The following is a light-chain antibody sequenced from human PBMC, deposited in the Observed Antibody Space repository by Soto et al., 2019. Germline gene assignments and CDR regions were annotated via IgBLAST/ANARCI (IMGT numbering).Light chain of an antibody. J-gene: IGKJ5*01. CDR3: QQRNYWQVT. Sequence: DIVLTQPPGTLSLSPGEGATLSCKASQEISSSYLAWYQQNPGQAPRLLIYDISNRATGIPARFSGSGSGTDFTLTISSLEPEEFAVYYCQQRNYWQVTFGQGTRLEIK. CDR1: QEISSSY. CDR2: DIS. V-gene: IGKV3D-20*02.